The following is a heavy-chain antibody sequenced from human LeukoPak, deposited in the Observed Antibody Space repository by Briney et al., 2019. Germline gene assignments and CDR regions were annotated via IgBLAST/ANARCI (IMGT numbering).Heavy chain of an antibody. CDR1: GFTFSTYA. D-gene: IGHD5-18*01. V-gene: IGHV3-30*04. CDR2: ISYDGSNK. J-gene: IGHJ4*02. CDR3: AREIGYGDY. Sequence: PGRSLRLSCVASGFTFSTYAMHWVRQAPGKGLEWVAVISYDGSNKYYTDSVKGRFTLSRDNSKNPLYLQMNSWRVEDTAVYYWAREIGYGDYGGQGTLVTVSS.